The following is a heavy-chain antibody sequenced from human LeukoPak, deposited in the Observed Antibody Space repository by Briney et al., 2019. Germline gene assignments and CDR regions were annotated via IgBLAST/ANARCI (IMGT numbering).Heavy chain of an antibody. CDR2: INPDGSKK. Sequence: GGSLRLSCAVSGLTFISSCMDRVRQAPGKGLEWVASINPDGSKKYSADSVKGRFTISRDNAENSLYLQMNSLRVEDTAFYYCARDLAYSRLDYWGQGMLVTVSS. CDR1: GLTFISSC. D-gene: IGHD5-18*01. V-gene: IGHV3-7*01. CDR3: ARDLAYSRLDY. J-gene: IGHJ4*02.